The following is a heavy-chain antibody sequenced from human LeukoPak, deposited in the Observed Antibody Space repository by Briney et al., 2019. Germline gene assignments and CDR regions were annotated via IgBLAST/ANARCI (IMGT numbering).Heavy chain of an antibody. Sequence: PSETLSLTCAVYGGSFSGYYWSWIRQPPGKGLEWIGEINHSGSTNYNPSLKSRVTVSVDTSKNQFSLKLSSVTAADTAVYYCARDSGFSYYYDSSGWGFDPWGQGTLVTVSS. J-gene: IGHJ5*02. CDR2: INHSGST. CDR1: GGSFSGYY. CDR3: ARDSGFSYYYDSSGWGFDP. V-gene: IGHV4-34*01. D-gene: IGHD3-22*01.